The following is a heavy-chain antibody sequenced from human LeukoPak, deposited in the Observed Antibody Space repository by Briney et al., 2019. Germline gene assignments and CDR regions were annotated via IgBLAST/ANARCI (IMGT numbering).Heavy chain of an antibody. J-gene: IGHJ4*02. CDR1: GFTVSSNC. V-gene: IGHV3-53*01. CDR3: ARVEEGHFDY. CDR2: IYSGGST. Sequence: PGGSLRLSCAASGFTVSSNCMSWVRQAPGKGLEWVSVIYSGGSTYYADSVKGRFTISRDNSKNTLYLQMNSLRAEGTAVYYCARVEEGHFDYWGQGTLVTVSS.